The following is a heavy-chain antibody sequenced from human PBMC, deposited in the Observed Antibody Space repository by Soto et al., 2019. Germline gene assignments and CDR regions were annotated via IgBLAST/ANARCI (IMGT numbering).Heavy chain of an antibody. J-gene: IGHJ6*02. CDR2: IYYSGST. Sequence: SDTLSLTCTVSGGSISSSSYYWGWIRQPPWKGLEWIGSIYYSGSTYYNPSLKSRVTISVDTSKNQFSLKLSSVTAADTAVYYCASPSLAVPGGLNYYYYGMDVWGQGXTVTVYS. CDR1: GGSISSSSYY. CDR3: ASPSLAVPGGLNYYYYGMDV. D-gene: IGHD6-6*01. V-gene: IGHV4-39*01.